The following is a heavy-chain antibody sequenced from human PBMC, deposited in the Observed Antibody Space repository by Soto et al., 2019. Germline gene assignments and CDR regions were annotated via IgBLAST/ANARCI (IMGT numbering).Heavy chain of an antibody. Sequence: SETLSLTCTVSGGSISSSSYYWGWIRQPPGKGLEWIGSIYYSGSTYYNPSLKSRVTISVDTSKNQFSLKLSSVTAADTAVYYCAIQENYDFWSGYSLDAFDIWGQGTMVTVSS. CDR2: IYYSGST. V-gene: IGHV4-39*01. CDR3: AIQENYDFWSGYSLDAFDI. D-gene: IGHD3-3*01. J-gene: IGHJ3*02. CDR1: GGSISSSSYY.